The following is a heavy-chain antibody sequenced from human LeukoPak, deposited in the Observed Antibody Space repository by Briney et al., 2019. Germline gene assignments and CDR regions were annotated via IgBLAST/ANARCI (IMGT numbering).Heavy chain of an antibody. D-gene: IGHD3-9*01. J-gene: IGHJ6*03. CDR1: GGTFSSYA. CDR3: ARETPYYDILTGYQYYYMDV. Sequence: SVKDSCKASGGTFSSYAISWVRQAPGQGLEWMGGIIPIFGTANYAQKFQGRVTITTDESTSTAYMELSSLRSEDTAVYYCARETPYYDILTGYQYYYMDVWGKGTTVTVSS. CDR2: IIPIFGTA. V-gene: IGHV1-69*05.